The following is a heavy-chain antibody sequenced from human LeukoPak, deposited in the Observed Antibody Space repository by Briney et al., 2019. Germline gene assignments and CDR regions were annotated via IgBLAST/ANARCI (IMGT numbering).Heavy chain of an antibody. Sequence: ASVKVSCKASGYTFTSYYMHWVRQAPGQGLEWMGIINPSGGSTSYAQKFQGRVTMTRDTSTSTVYTELSSLRSEDTAVYYCARASVNGRRFDYWGQGTLVTVSS. V-gene: IGHV1-46*01. D-gene: IGHD2-8*01. CDR1: GYTFTSYY. J-gene: IGHJ4*02. CDR2: INPSGGST. CDR3: ARASVNGRRFDY.